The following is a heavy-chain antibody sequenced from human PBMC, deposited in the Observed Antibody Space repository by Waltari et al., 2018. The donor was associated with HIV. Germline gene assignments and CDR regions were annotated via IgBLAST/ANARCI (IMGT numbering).Heavy chain of an antibody. Sequence: QVQLVQSGAEVKKPGASVKVSCTASGYTFTSYYMHWVRQAPGQGLEWMGIINPSGGSTSYAQKFQGRVTMTRDTSTSTVYMVLSSLRSEDTSVYYCARENDSSEDAFDIWGQGTMVTVSS. CDR1: GYTFTSYY. CDR3: ARENDSSEDAFDI. V-gene: IGHV1-46*01. CDR2: INPSGGST. J-gene: IGHJ3*02. D-gene: IGHD3-22*01.